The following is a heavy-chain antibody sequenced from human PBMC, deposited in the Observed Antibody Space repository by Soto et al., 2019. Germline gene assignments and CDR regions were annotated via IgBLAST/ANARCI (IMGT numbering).Heavy chain of an antibody. CDR2: IKKDGSEK. CDR3: ASWTYNSGWYLGS. Sequence: EVQLVESGGGLVQPGGSLRLSCAASGFSFSGHWMGWVRQAPGKGLEWVANIKKDGSEKYYADSVKGRFTISRDNAKNSLYLQMDSLRAEDTAVYYCASWTYNSGWYLGSWGQGTLVTVSS. CDR1: GFSFSGHW. J-gene: IGHJ4*02. V-gene: IGHV3-7*03. D-gene: IGHD6-19*01.